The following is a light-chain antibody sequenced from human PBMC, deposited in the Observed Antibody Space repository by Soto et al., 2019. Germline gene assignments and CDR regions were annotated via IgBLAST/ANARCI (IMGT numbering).Light chain of an antibody. Sequence: DIQMTQSPSSLSASVGDRVTITCRASQSIANYLNWYQQKPGKAPKLLIYAASTLQSGVPSKFSGSGFGTDFTLTISSLQTEDFANYFCQQNYSHPPITFGQGTRLDIX. CDR1: QSIANY. CDR3: QQNYSHPPIT. V-gene: IGKV1-39*01. CDR2: AAS. J-gene: IGKJ5*01.